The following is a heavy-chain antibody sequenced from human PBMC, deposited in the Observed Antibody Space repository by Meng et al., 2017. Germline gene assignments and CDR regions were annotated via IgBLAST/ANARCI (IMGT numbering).Heavy chain of an antibody. Sequence: GRLQESGPGLGGPSETLSPPCTVSGDSVTVGSHYWSWIRQPPGKGLEWIGYIDYGGSTSYNPSLRSRVTISVDTSNNQFSLKLSSVTAADTAVFYCARTRGDYYFDYWGQGTLVTVSS. CDR3: ARTRGDYYFDY. CDR2: IDYGGST. J-gene: IGHJ4*02. V-gene: IGHV4-61*01. CDR1: GDSVTVGSHY. D-gene: IGHD3-16*01.